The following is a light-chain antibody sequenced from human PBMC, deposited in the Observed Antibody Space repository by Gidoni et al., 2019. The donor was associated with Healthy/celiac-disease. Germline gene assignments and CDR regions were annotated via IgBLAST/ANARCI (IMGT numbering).Light chain of an antibody. CDR1: QSVLSRPDNKNY. CDR2: MAS. CDR3: QQYYSTPWT. Sequence: DIVMTQCPDSRAVSLGERATINCQSSQSVLSRPDNKNYLAWYQQRPGQPPKLLFYMASTRESGVPDRFGGSGSGTVFPLTISSQQAEDVAVCYCQQYYSTPWTFGQXTKVEIK. J-gene: IGKJ1*01. V-gene: IGKV4-1*01.